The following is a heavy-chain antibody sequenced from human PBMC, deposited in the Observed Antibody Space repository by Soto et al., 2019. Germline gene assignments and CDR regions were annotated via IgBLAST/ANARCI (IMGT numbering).Heavy chain of an antibody. D-gene: IGHD4-17*01. CDR1: GGTFSSYA. CDR3: ARSPPGGGDYPVSWYFDL. Sequence: QVQLVQSGAEVKKPGSSVKVSCKASGGTFSSYAISWVRQAPGQGLEWMGGIIPIFGTANYAQKFQGRVTITANVSTSSAYRELRSLKSEDTAVYYCARSPPGGGDYPVSWYFDLWDRGTLVTVSS. V-gene: IGHV1-69*12. J-gene: IGHJ2*01. CDR2: IIPIFGTA.